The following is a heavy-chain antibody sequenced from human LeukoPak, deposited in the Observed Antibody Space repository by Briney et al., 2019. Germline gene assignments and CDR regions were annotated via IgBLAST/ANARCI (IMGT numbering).Heavy chain of an antibody. CDR2: IKQDGSEK. CDR1: GFTFSSYW. J-gene: IGHJ4*02. V-gene: IGHV3-7*01. Sequence: GGSLRLSCAASGFTFSSYWMSWVRQAPGKGLEWVANIKQDGSEKYYVDSVKGRFTISRDNAKNSLYLQMNSLRAEDTAVYYCARDRAIQLWLRPPHVSFDYWGQGTLVTVSS. D-gene: IGHD5-18*01. CDR3: ARDRAIQLWLRPPHVSFDY.